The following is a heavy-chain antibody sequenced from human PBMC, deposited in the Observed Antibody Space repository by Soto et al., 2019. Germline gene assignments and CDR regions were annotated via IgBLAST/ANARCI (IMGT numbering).Heavy chain of an antibody. CDR2: IYYSGST. Sequence: ETLSLTCTVSGGSISSYHWSWIRQPPGKGLEWIGYIYYSGSTNYNPSLKSRVTISVDTSKNQFSLKLSSVTAADTAVYYCARVLGGWNYYFDYWGQGTLVTVSS. V-gene: IGHV4-59*01. CDR3: ARVLGGWNYYFDY. CDR1: GGSISSYH. J-gene: IGHJ4*02. D-gene: IGHD1-7*01.